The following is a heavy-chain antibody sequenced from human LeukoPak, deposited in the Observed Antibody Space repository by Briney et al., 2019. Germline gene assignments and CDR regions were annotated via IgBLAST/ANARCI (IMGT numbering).Heavy chain of an antibody. CDR2: ISYSGST. Sequence: SETQSLTCTVSGGSLTSYYWTWIGQPPGKEREWIGYISYSGSTNYTPSLKSRVTISVDTSKNQFSLKLSSVTAADTAVYYCARDHRYCSGSSCYSDAFDIWGQGTVVTVSS. CDR3: ARDHRYCSGSSCYSDAFDI. D-gene: IGHD2-15*01. J-gene: IGHJ3*02. CDR1: GGSLTSYY. V-gene: IGHV4-59*01.